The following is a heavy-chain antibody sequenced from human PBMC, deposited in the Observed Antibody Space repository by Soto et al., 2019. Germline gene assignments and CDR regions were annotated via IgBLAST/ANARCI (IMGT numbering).Heavy chain of an antibody. CDR3: ARTGENVLKRAAAGYWFDP. J-gene: IGHJ5*02. V-gene: IGHV1-69*13. CDR1: AGTFSSYA. CDR2: IIPIFGTA. Sequence: SVKVSCKSSAGTFSSYAISWVRQAPGQGPEWMGGIIPIFGTANYAQKFQGRVTITADEYTGTAYMELSSLRAEDSAVYYCARTGENVLKRAAAGYWFDPWGQATLVTVS. D-gene: IGHD6-13*01.